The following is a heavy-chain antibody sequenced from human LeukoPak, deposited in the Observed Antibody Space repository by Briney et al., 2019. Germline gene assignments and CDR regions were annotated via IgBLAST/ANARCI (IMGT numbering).Heavy chain of an antibody. J-gene: IGHJ4*02. CDR2: IGIDSGNT. CDR3: ARDHNYAFDN. CDR1: GFPFIEYS. D-gene: IGHD1-1*01. V-gene: IGHV3-48*01. Sequence: GGSPRLSCTASGFPFIEYSMNWVRQAPGKGLEWISYIGIDSGNTKYADSVRGRFTISADKAKNSLYLQMNSLRVEDTAVYYCARDHNYAFDNWGQGTLVSVAS.